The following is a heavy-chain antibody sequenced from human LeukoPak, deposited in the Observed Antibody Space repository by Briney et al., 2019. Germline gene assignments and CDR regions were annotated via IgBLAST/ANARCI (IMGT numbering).Heavy chain of an antibody. CDR2: INHSGST. D-gene: IGHD5-24*01. CDR1: GGSFSGYY. J-gene: IGHJ4*02. V-gene: IGHV4-34*01. CDR3: ARDRWLHLYFDY. Sequence: SETLSLTCAVYGGSFSGYYWSWIRQPPGKGLEWIGEINHSGSTNYNPSLKSRVTISVDASKNQFSLKLSSVTAAGTAVYYCARDRWLHLYFDYWGQGTLVTVSS.